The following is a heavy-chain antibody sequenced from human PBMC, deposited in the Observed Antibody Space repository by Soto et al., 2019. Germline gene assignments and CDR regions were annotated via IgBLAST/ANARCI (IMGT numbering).Heavy chain of an antibody. CDR3: ARDGGYYYGSGTRYHGGMDV. J-gene: IGHJ6*02. Sequence: SETLSLTCTVSGGYISSYYWSWIRPPPGKGLEWIGYIYYSGSTNYNPSLKSRVTISVDTSKNQFSLKLSSVTAADTAVYYCARDGGYYYGSGTRYHGGMDVWGQGTTVTSP. V-gene: IGHV4-59*01. CDR2: IYYSGST. D-gene: IGHD3-10*01. CDR1: GGYISSYY.